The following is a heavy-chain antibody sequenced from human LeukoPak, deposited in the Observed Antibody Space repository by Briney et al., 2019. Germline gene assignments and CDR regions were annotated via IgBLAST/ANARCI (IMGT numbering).Heavy chain of an antibody. D-gene: IGHD2-8*01. CDR1: GFTFSSYA. V-gene: IGHV3-30-3*01. CDR3: AKDVRRCNGACT. CDR2: ISFDGTNK. J-gene: IGHJ5*02. Sequence: GGSLRLSCAASGFTFSSYAVHWVRQAPGKGLEWVAVISFDGTNKYYTDSVKGRFTISRDNSKNMLYLQMNSLRTEDTAIYYCAKDVRRCNGACTWGQGTLVTVSS.